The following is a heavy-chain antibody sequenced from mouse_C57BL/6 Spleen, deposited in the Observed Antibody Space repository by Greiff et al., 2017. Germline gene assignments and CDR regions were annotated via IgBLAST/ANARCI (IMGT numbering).Heavy chain of an antibody. CDR3: TRRYYYGSSTYAMDY. CDR2: IDPETGGT. Sequence: VKLQESGAELVRPGASVTLSCKASGYTFTDYEMHWVKQTPVHGLEWIGAIDPETGGTAYHQKFKGKAILTADKSSSTAYMELRSLTSEDSAVYYCTRRYYYGSSTYAMDYWGQGTSVPVSS. J-gene: IGHJ4*01. CDR1: GYTFTDYE. V-gene: IGHV1-15*01. D-gene: IGHD1-1*01.